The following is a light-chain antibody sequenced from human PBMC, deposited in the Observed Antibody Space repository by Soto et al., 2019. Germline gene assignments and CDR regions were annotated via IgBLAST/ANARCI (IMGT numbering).Light chain of an antibody. CDR1: QGISNY. CDR2: AAS. CDR3: QKYNSAPFT. J-gene: IGKJ3*01. V-gene: IGKV1-27*01. Sequence: DIQMTQSPSSLSASVGDRVAITCRASQGISNYLAWYQQKPGKVPKLLIYAASTLPSGVPSRFSSSGSGTDFTLTISGLQTDDVATYYCQKYNSAPFTFGPGTKVDIK.